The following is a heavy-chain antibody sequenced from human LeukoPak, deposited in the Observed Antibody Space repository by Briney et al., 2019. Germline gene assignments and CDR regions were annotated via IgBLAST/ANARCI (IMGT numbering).Heavy chain of an antibody. CDR2: IYHSGST. CDR3: ARAERGSPGKTGPVDY. Sequence: PSETLSLTCTVSGYSISSGYYWGWIRQPPGKGLEWIGSIYHSGSTYYNPSLKSRVTISVDTSKNQFSLKLSSVTAADTAVYYCARAERGSPGKTGPVDYWGQGTLVTVSS. J-gene: IGHJ4*02. V-gene: IGHV4-38-2*02. CDR1: GYSISSGYY. D-gene: IGHD2-15*01.